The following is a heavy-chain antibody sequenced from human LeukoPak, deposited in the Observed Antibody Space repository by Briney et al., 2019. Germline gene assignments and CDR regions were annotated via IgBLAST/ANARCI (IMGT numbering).Heavy chain of an antibody. Sequence: ASVKVSCKASGYTFTSYGISWVRQAPGQGLEWMGWISAYNGNTNYAQKLQGRVTMTTDTSTSTAYMELRSLRSDDTAVYYCARTKSPYSSGWYLAYWGQGTLVTVSS. V-gene: IGHV1-18*01. CDR3: ARTKSPYSSGWYLAY. D-gene: IGHD6-19*01. CDR2: ISAYNGNT. J-gene: IGHJ4*02. CDR1: GYTFTSYG.